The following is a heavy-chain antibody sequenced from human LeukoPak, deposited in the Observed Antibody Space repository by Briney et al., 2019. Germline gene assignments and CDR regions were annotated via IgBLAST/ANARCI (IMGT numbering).Heavy chain of an antibody. Sequence: GGSLRLSCAASGLTFSSYAMNWVRQAPGKGLEWVSAVSSSGGGTYYADSVKGRFTISRDNSKSTLYLQMNSLRVDDTAVYYCAKDRGVVAATPFDPWGQGALVTVSS. CDR3: AKDRGVVAATPFDP. CDR2: VSSSGGGT. D-gene: IGHD2-15*01. CDR1: GLTFSSYA. J-gene: IGHJ5*02. V-gene: IGHV3-23*01.